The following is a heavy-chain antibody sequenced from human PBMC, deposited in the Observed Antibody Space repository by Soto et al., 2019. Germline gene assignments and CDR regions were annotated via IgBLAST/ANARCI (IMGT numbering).Heavy chain of an antibody. D-gene: IGHD3-9*01. CDR1: EGYIRSSSYY. CDR3: ARLVLTRTYYDILSGEYGMDV. Sequence: PSETLSVTCTVAEGYIRSSSYYWGWIRQPPGKGLEWIGSIYYSGSTYYNPSLKSRVTISVDTSKNQFSLKLSSVTAADTAVYYCARLVLTRTYYDILSGEYGMDVWGQGTTVTVSS. V-gene: IGHV4-39*01. CDR2: IYYSGST. J-gene: IGHJ6*02.